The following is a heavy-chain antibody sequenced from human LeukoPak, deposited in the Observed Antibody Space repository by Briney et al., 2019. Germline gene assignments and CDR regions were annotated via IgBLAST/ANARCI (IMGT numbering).Heavy chain of an antibody. V-gene: IGHV4-31*03. Sequence: PSQTLSLTCTVSGGSISSGGYYWSWIRQHPGKGLEWIGYIYYSGSTYYNPSLKSRVTISVDTSKNQFSLKLSSVTAADTAVYYCARDSAIVVPAADNAFDIWGQGTMVTVSS. CDR1: GGSISSGGYY. CDR3: ARDSAIVVPAADNAFDI. J-gene: IGHJ3*02. CDR2: IYYSGST. D-gene: IGHD2-2*01.